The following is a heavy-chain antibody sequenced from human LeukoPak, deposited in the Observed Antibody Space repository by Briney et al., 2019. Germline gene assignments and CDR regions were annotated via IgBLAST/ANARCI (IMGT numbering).Heavy chain of an antibody. V-gene: IGHV3-11*01. J-gene: IGHJ4*02. Sequence: GGSLRLSCAASGFTFRDYVTSWVRQAPGKGLEWVSYIDPSGTTLYYADSVKGRFTISRDNGKNSLYLQLRSLRAEDTAVYYCARAAYNWNWGQGTLVTVSS. CDR2: IDPSGTTL. D-gene: IGHD1-20*01. CDR1: GFTFRDYV. CDR3: ARAAYNWN.